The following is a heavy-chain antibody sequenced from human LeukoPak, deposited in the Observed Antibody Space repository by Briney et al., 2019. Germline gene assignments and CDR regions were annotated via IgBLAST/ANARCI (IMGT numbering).Heavy chain of an antibody. CDR1: GDTYSSYA. CDR3: ARDHGQRGIYYFDY. D-gene: IGHD1-26*01. Sequence: PVKVSCKASGDTYSSYAISWVRQAPGQGLEWMGGLIPIFGTTNYAQKFQGRVTITADKSASTAYMELSSLRSEDTAMYYCARDHGQRGIYYFDYWGQGTLVTVSS. CDR2: LIPIFGTT. J-gene: IGHJ4*02. V-gene: IGHV1-69*06.